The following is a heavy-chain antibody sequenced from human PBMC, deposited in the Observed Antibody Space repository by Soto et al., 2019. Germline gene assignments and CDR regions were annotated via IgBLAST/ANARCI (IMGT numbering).Heavy chain of an antibody. J-gene: IGHJ4*02. CDR1: GFTFSTYA. D-gene: IGHD3-10*01. CDR3: MNLYSYGSGSYYK. CDR2: MSGGGGST. Sequence: EVQLLESGGGLVQPGGSLRLSCAASGFTFSTYAMSWVRQAPGKGLEWVSGMSGGGGSTYYADSVKGRFTISRDNTKNTLYLQMNSLLAEDTAVYYCMNLYSYGSGSYYKWGQGTLVTVSS. V-gene: IGHV3-23*01.